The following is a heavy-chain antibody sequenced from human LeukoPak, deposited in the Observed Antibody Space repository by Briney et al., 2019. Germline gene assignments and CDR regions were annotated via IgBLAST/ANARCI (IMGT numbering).Heavy chain of an antibody. CDR1: GFTFSRYW. CDR2: IKQDGSET. CDR3: ARPNDYGDHAVPRPFDL. Sequence: GGSLRLSCATSGFTFSRYWMTWVRQAPGKGLEWVANIKQDGSETYYVDSVKGRFTIPRDNVKNSLYLQMNSLRSEDTAVYYCARPNDYGDHAVPRPFDLWGRGTLATVSS. J-gene: IGHJ2*01. D-gene: IGHD4-17*01. V-gene: IGHV3-7*01.